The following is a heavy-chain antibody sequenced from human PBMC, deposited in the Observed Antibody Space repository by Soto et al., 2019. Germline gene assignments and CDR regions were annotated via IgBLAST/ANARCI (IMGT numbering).Heavy chain of an antibody. Sequence: SETLSLTCTVSGGSISSGGYYWSWIRQHPGKGLEWIGYIYYSGSTYYNPSLKSRVTISVDTSKNQFSLKLSSVTAADTAVYYCARGHYDYWSGSFATIDYWGQGTRVTVSS. D-gene: IGHD3-3*01. CDR1: GGSISSGGYY. J-gene: IGHJ4*02. CDR3: ARGHYDYWSGSFATIDY. V-gene: IGHV4-31*03. CDR2: IYYSGST.